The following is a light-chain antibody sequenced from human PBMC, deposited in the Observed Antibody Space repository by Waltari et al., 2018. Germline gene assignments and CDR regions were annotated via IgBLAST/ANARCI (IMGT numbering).Light chain of an antibody. V-gene: IGLV3-21*02. CDR1: KIGSKN. CDR3: QVWDSGSDHYV. Sequence: SYELTQPPSVSVAPGQTARITCDGDKIGSKNVHWYQHKPGQAPVLAVNDDGDRPSGIPDRFSGSNSGNTAALTISRVEAGDEAEYYCQVWDSGSDHYVFGTVTKVTVL. J-gene: IGLJ1*01. CDR2: DDG.